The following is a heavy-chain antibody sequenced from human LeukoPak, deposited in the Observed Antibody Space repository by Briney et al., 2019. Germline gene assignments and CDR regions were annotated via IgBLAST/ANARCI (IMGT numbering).Heavy chain of an antibody. Sequence: GGSLRLSCAASGFTFSSYAMHWVRQAPGKGLEWVAVISYDGSNKYYADSVKGRFTISRDNSKNTLYLQMNSLRAEDTAVYYCARENDYVWGSYRAYYYGMDVWGKGPRSPSPQ. J-gene: IGHJ6*04. CDR1: GFTFSSYA. V-gene: IGHV3-30*04. CDR3: ARENDYVWGSYRAYYYGMDV. CDR2: ISYDGSNK. D-gene: IGHD3-16*02.